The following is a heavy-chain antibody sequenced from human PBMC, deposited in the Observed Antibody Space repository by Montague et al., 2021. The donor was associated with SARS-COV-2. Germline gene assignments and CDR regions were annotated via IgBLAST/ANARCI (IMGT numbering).Heavy chain of an antibody. D-gene: IGHD2-2*01. CDR2: TYYSSKWCN. CDR1: GDSVSSNIAT. V-gene: IGHV6-1*01. J-gene: IGHJ4*02. CDR3: ARIPVGSKYYFDF. Sequence: CAISGDSVSSNIATWNWIRQSPSRGLEWLGRTYYSSKWCNDYAESVKSRITIYPDTSKHQFSLHLNSVTPEDTAVYYCARIPVGSKYYFDFWGQGTLVTVSS.